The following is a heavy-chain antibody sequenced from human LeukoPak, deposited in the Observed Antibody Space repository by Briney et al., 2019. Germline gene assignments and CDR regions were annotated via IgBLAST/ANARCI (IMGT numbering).Heavy chain of an antibody. V-gene: IGHV4-30-4*01. CDR3: ARGRDYYDSSGYQGEFDY. D-gene: IGHD3-22*01. J-gene: IGHJ4*02. CDR2: IYYSGST. Sequence: SETLSLTCTVSGGSISSGDYYWSWIRQPPGEGLEWIGYIYYSGSTYYNPSLKSRVTISVDTSKNQFSLKLSSVTAADTAVYYCARGRDYYDSSGYQGEFDYWGQGTLVTVS. CDR1: GGSISSGDYY.